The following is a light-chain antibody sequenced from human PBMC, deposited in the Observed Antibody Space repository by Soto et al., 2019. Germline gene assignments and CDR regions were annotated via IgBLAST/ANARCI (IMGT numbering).Light chain of an antibody. V-gene: IGKV1-9*01. CDR1: QGIASF. Sequence: DIQLTQSPSFLAASVGDRVTITCRASQGIASFLAWYQQKPGKAPKLLIYSATTLQTGVSSRFSGSRSGPEFTLTISSRQPEDYATYDCQQLNSDPYTLAQGTKLESK. J-gene: IGKJ2*01. CDR3: QQLNSDPYT. CDR2: SAT.